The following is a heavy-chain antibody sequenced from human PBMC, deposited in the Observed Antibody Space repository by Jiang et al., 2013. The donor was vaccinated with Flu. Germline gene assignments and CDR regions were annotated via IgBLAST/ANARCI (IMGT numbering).Heavy chain of an antibody. V-gene: IGHV4-59*08. CDR2: IYYSGST. J-gene: IGHJ4*02. CDR3: ARGGIAVAGTPFDY. Sequence: GSGLVKPSETLSLTCTVSGGSISSYYWSWIRQPPGKGLEWIGYIYYSGSTNYNPSLKSRVTISVDTSKNQFSLKLSSVTAADTAVYYCARGGIAVAGTPFDYWGQGTLVTVSS. D-gene: IGHD6-19*01. CDR1: GGSISSYY.